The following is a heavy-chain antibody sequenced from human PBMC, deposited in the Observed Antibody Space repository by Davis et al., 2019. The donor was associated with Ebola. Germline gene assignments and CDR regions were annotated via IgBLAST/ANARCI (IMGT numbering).Heavy chain of an antibody. CDR3: ASLRRTITGMDDGFDI. J-gene: IGHJ3*02. CDR2: IYTGDSDT. Sequence: KVSCKDSGNSFTSHWIGWVRQMPGKGLDWMGIIYTGDSDTRYSPSFRGQVTIPADKSMKTAFLQWSSLKASDSGMYYCASLRRTITGMDDGFDIWGQGTMVTVSS. CDR1: GNSFTSHW. D-gene: IGHD2-8*02. V-gene: IGHV5-51*01.